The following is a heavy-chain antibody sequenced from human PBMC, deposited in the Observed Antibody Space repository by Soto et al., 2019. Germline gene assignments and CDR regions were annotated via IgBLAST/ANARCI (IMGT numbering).Heavy chain of an antibody. J-gene: IGHJ4*02. CDR1: GGSFSGCY. D-gene: IGHD5-18*01. CDR3: ARGGYSPVGDY. CDR2: INHSGST. Sequence: SETLSLTCAVYGGSFSGCYWSWIRQPPGKGLEWIGEINHSGSTNYNPSLKSRVTISVDTSKNQFSLKLSSVTAADTAVYYCARGGYSPVGDYWGQGTLVTVSS. V-gene: IGHV4-34*01.